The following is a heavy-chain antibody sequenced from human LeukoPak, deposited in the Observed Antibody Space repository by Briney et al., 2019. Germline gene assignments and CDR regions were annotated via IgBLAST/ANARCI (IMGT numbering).Heavy chain of an antibody. D-gene: IGHD3-10*01. CDR3: ARLFRYYYGSGAPRGYFDY. CDR2: INHSGST. J-gene: IGHJ4*02. CDR1: GFTFSSYW. V-gene: IGHV4-34*01. Sequence: PGGSLRLSCAASGFTFSSYWMSWVRQAPGKGLEWIGEINHSGSTNYNPSLKSRVTISIDTSKNQFSLKLSSVTAADTAVYFCARLFRYYYGSGAPRGYFDYWGQGTLVTVSS.